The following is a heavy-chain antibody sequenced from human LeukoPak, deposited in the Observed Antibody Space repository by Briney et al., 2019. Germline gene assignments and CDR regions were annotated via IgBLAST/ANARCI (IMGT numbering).Heavy chain of an antibody. CDR2: ISYDGSNK. Sequence: GGSLRLSCAASGFTFSSYGMHWVRQAPGKGLEWVAVISYDGSNKYYADSVKGRFTISRDNSKNTLYLQMNSLRAEDTAVYYCAKDLVVGIAAAGADYWGQGTLVTVSS. J-gene: IGHJ4*02. CDR1: GFTFSSYG. D-gene: IGHD6-13*01. V-gene: IGHV3-30*18. CDR3: AKDLVVGIAAAGADY.